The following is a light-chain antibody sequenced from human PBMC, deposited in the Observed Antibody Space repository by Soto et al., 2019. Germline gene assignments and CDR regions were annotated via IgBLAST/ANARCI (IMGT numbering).Light chain of an antibody. CDR1: SSDVGGYKY. CDR3: SSYTSSSTRV. CDR2: DVS. J-gene: IGLJ1*01. Sequence: QSALTQPASVSGSPGQSITISCTGTSSDVGGYKYVSWYQQHPGEAPKLMIYDVSNRPSGVSNRFSGSKSGNTASLTISGLQAEDEAAYYCSSYTSSSTRVFGTGTKLTVL. V-gene: IGLV2-14*01.